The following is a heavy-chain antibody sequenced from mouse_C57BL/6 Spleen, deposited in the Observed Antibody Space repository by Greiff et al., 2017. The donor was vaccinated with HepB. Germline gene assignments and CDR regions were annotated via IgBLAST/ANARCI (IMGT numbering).Heavy chain of an antibody. Sequence: EVQLQQSGPELVKPGASVKISCKASGCTFTDYYMNWVKQSHGKSLEWIGDINPNNGGTSYNQKFKGKATLTVDKSSSTAYMELRSLTSEDSAVYYCATTILRRGFAYWGQGTLVTVSA. J-gene: IGHJ3*01. CDR3: ATTILRRGFAY. CDR1: GCTFTDYY. D-gene: IGHD2-1*01. V-gene: IGHV1-26*01. CDR2: INPNNGGT.